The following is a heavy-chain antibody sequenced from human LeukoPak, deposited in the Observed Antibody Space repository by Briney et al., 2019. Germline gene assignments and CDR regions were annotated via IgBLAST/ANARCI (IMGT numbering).Heavy chain of an antibody. Sequence: GGSLRLSCAASGFTFSSYSMNWVRQAPGKGLEWVSYISRGGDTIYYADSVKGRFTISRDNAQNSLYLQMNSLRDEDTAVYYCARVFGSDDHFDYWGQGTLVTVS. CDR2: ISRGGDTI. J-gene: IGHJ4*02. CDR3: ARVFGSDDHFDY. V-gene: IGHV3-48*02. CDR1: GFTFSSYS. D-gene: IGHD3-10*02.